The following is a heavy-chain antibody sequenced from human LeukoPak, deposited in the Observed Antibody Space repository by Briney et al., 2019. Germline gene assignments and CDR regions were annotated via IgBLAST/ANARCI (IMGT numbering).Heavy chain of an antibody. CDR3: ARGDTSGYSGPHGMDV. D-gene: IGHD5-12*01. CDR2: IYYSGST. V-gene: IGHV4-39*01. J-gene: IGHJ6*02. Sequence: SETLSLTCTVSGDSISSNSNYWGWIRQPPGKGLEWIGSIYYSGSTYYNPSLKSRVTISVDTSRNQFSLKLSSVTAADTAVYYCARGDTSGYSGPHGMDVWGQGTTVTVSS. CDR1: GDSISSNSNY.